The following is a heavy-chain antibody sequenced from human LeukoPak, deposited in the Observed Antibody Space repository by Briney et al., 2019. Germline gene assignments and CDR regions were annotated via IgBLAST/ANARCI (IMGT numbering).Heavy chain of an antibody. Sequence: GGSLRLSCAASGFTFSSYSMNWVGQAPGKGLEWVSSISSSSSYIYYADSVKGRFTISRDNAKNSLYLQMNSLRAEDTAVYYCARGSSDYDFWSGYRGEAFDIWGQGTMVTVSS. CDR3: ARGSSDYDFWSGYRGEAFDI. J-gene: IGHJ3*02. V-gene: IGHV3-21*01. CDR1: GFTFSSYS. D-gene: IGHD3-3*01. CDR2: ISSSSSYI.